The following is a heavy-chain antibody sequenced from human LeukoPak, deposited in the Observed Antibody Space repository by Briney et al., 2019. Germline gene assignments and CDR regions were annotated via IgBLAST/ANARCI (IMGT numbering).Heavy chain of an antibody. D-gene: IGHD3-3*01. CDR1: GYTFTSYG. V-gene: IGHV1-18*01. CDR3: AREAPDYDFWSSSPRTPKFAEGNWFDP. CDR2: ISAYNGNT. J-gene: IGHJ5*02. Sequence: ASVKVSCKASGYTFTSYGISWVRQAPGQGLEWMGWISAYNGNTNYAQKLQGRVTMTTDTSTSTAYMELRSLRSDDTAVYYCAREAPDYDFWSSSPRTPKFAEGNWFDPWGQGTLVTVSS.